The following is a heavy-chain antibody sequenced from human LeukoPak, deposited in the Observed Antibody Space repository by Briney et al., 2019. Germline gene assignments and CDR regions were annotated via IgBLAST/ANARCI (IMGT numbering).Heavy chain of an antibody. D-gene: IGHD2-2*01. CDR2: IYYSGST. Sequence: SETLSLTCTVSGGSISSYYWSWIRQPPGKGLEWIGYIYYSGSTNYNPSLKSRVTISVDTSKNQFSLKLSSVTAADTAVYYCARHGCSSTSCYQVSRFDPWGQGTLVTVSS. J-gene: IGHJ5*02. CDR3: ARHGCSSTSCYQVSRFDP. V-gene: IGHV4-59*08. CDR1: GGSISSYY.